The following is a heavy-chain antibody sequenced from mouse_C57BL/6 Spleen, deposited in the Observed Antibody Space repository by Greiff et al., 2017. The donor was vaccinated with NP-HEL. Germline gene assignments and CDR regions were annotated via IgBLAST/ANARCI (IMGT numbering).Heavy chain of an antibody. D-gene: IGHD2-5*01. CDR1: GYTFTSYW. Sequence: QVQLQQPGAELVRPGSSVKLSCKASGYTFTSYWMDWVKQRPGQGLEWIGNIYPSDSETHYNQKFKDKATLTVDKSSSTAYMQLSSLTSEDSAVYYCARMGYSNSPYYAMDYWGQGTSVTVSS. V-gene: IGHV1-61*01. J-gene: IGHJ4*01. CDR2: IYPSDSET. CDR3: ARMGYSNSPYYAMDY.